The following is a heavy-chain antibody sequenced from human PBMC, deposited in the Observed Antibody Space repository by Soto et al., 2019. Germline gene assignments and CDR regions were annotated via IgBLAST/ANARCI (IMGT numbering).Heavy chain of an antibody. CDR3: ARSARYFDWLLYY. CDR2: ISYDGSNK. Sequence: GGSLRLSCAASGFTFSSYAMHWVRQAPGKGLEWVAVISYDGSNKYYADSVKGRFTISRDNSKNTLYLQMNSPRAEDTAVYYCARSARYFDWLLYYWGQGTLVTVSS. CDR1: GFTFSSYA. D-gene: IGHD3-9*01. J-gene: IGHJ4*02. V-gene: IGHV3-30-3*01.